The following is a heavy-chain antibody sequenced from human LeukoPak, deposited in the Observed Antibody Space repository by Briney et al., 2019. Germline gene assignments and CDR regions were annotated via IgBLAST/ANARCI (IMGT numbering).Heavy chain of an antibody. CDR2: INPNSGGT. CDR3: ARDPPYCSSTSCPFDY. D-gene: IGHD2-2*01. J-gene: IGHJ4*02. CDR1: GYTFTAYY. Sequence: ASVKVSCKASGYTFTAYYIHWVRQAPGQGLEWMGWINPNSGGTNYAQRFQGRVTMTRDTSITTAYMELRSLRSDDTAVYYCARDPPYCSSTSCPFDYWGQGTLVTVSS. V-gene: IGHV1-2*02.